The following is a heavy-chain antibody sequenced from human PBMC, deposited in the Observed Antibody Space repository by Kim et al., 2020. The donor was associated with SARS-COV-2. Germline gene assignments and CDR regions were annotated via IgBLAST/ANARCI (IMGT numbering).Heavy chain of an antibody. CDR3: ARVPAAGPGDYYGMDV. D-gene: IGHD6-13*01. J-gene: IGHJ6*02. V-gene: IGHV4-34*01. Sequence: LKSRFTISVDTSKDQFSLKLSSVTAADTAVYCCARVPAAGPGDYYGMDVWGQGTTVTVSS.